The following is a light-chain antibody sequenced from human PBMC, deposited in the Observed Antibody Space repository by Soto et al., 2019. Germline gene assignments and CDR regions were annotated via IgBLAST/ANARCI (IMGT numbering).Light chain of an antibody. CDR2: EVT. Sequence: QSVLTQPPSASGSPGQSVTISWTVTSSDVGAYNYVSWYQQHAGKAPKLVIYEVTKRPSGVPDRFSGSKSANTASLTVSGLQAEDEADYYCSSFASSNTWVFGGGTKLTVL. CDR3: SSFASSNTWV. J-gene: IGLJ3*02. CDR1: SSDVGAYNY. V-gene: IGLV2-8*01.